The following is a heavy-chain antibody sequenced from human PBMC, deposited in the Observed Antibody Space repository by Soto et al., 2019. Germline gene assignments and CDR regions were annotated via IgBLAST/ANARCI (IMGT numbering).Heavy chain of an antibody. CDR2: VDPVNSAA. D-gene: IGHD6-19*01. J-gene: IGHJ4*02. CDR3: ARRTSTSGWRHYFDI. CDR1: GYSFGTYW. V-gene: IGHV5-51*01. Sequence: EVLLVQSGAEMKKPGEPLKISCKGLGYSFGTYWIGWVGQVPGKGLVWMGLVDPVNSAARYSPSFQVQVVISADKSVSTAYLAWSSLQASDTAVYYCARRTSTSGWRHYFDIWGQGTLGTVS.